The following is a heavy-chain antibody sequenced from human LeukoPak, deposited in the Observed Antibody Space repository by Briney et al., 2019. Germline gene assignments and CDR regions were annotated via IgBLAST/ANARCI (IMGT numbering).Heavy chain of an antibody. V-gene: IGHV3-9*01. CDR2: ISWNSGSI. J-gene: IGHJ4*02. Sequence: PGRSLRLSCAASGFTFDNYAMHWVRQAPGKGLEWVSDISWNSGSIGYADSVKGRFTISRDNAKNSLYLQMNSLRAEDTALYYCAKDMSYWGQGTLVTVSS. CDR3: AKDMSY. CDR1: GFTFDNYA.